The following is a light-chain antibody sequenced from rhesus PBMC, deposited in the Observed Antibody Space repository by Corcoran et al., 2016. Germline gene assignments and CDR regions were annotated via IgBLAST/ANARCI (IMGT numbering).Light chain of an antibody. Sequence: DIQMTQSPSSLSASVGDTVTITCRASQSISSWLAWYQQKPGKAPKILFYKASTLQSGGPSRFSGSGSGTDFTLNINSRQSEDFATYYCQQYSSSPLTFGPGTKLDLK. CDR3: QQYSSSPLT. V-gene: IGKV1-22*01. CDR2: KAS. J-gene: IGKJ3*01. CDR1: QSISSW.